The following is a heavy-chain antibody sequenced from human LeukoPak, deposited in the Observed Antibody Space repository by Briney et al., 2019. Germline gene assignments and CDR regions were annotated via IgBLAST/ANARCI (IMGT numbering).Heavy chain of an antibody. Sequence: QPGGSLRLSCAASGFTFSSYGMHWVRQAPGKGLEWVAFIRYDGSNKYYADSVKGRFTISRDNSKNTPYLQMNSLRAEDTAVYYCAKDLHAWIQLWSGLDAFDIWGQGTMVTVSS. CDR2: IRYDGSNK. V-gene: IGHV3-30*02. J-gene: IGHJ3*02. CDR3: AKDLHAWIQLWSGLDAFDI. D-gene: IGHD5-18*01. CDR1: GFTFSSYG.